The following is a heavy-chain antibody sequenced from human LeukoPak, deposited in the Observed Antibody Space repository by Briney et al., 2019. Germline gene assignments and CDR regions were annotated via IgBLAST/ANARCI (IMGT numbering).Heavy chain of an antibody. Sequence: GGSLRLSCEASEFILSSYAMSWVRQAPGKGLEWVSSISGNGAHPYYADSVRGRFTISRDFSRNAVYLQMNSLRAEDTAVYYCARGVGSGSRLRAGDYWGQGTLVTVSS. D-gene: IGHD1-26*01. CDR3: ARGVGSGSRLRAGDY. V-gene: IGHV3-23*01. CDR2: ISGNGAHP. CDR1: EFILSSYA. J-gene: IGHJ4*02.